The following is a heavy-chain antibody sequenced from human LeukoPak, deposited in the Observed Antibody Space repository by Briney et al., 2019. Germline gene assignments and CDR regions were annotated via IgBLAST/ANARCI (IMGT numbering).Heavy chain of an antibody. Sequence: SETLSPTCAVYGGSFSGYYWSWIRQPPGKGLEWIGEINHSGSTNYNPSLKSRVTISVDTSKNQFSLKLSSVTAADTAVYYCARRGSKGRGLWFGETNWFDPWGQGTLVTVSS. V-gene: IGHV4-34*01. D-gene: IGHD3-10*01. J-gene: IGHJ5*02. CDR1: GGSFSGYY. CDR3: ARRGSKGRGLWFGETNWFDP. CDR2: INHSGST.